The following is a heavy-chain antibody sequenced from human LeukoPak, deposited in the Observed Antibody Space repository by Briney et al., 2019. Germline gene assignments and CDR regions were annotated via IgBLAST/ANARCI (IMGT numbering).Heavy chain of an antibody. CDR2: IYSGGST. Sequence: PGGSLRLSCAASGFTVSSNYMSWVRQAPGKGLEWVSVIYSGGSTYYADSVKGRFTISRDNSKNTLYLQMNSLRAEDTAVYYCARDLRLIAAAGVDYWGQGTLVTVSS. CDR3: ARDLRLIAAAGVDY. V-gene: IGHV3-53*01. CDR1: GFTVSSNY. D-gene: IGHD6-13*01. J-gene: IGHJ4*02.